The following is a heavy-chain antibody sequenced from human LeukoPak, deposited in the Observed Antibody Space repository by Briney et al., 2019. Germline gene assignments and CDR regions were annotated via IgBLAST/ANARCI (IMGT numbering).Heavy chain of an antibody. CDR2: ISYDGSNK. CDR3: ARRLSGFLDY. D-gene: IGHD3-10*01. Sequence: GGSLRLSCAASGFTFSSYAMHWVRQAPGKGLEWVAVISYDGSNKYYADSVKGRFTISRDNSKNTLYLQMNSLRAEDTAVYYCARRLSGFLDYWGQGTLVTVSS. V-gene: IGHV3-30-3*01. CDR1: GFTFSSYA. J-gene: IGHJ4*02.